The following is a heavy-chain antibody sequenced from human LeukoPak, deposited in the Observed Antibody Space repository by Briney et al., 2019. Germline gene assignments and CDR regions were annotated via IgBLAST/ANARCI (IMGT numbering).Heavy chain of an antibody. CDR1: GGSISSYY. D-gene: IGHD3-3*01. CDR2: IYYSGST. Sequence: KPSGALSLTCTGSGGSISSYYWSLIRPPPGKGLEWIGYIYYSGSTNFNPSLKSRVTISLDTPKTQFSLKVTSVTAADTAVYYCARDRDFWSGSYYYGMDVWGQGTTVTVS. J-gene: IGHJ6*02. V-gene: IGHV4-59*01. CDR3: ARDRDFWSGSYYYGMDV.